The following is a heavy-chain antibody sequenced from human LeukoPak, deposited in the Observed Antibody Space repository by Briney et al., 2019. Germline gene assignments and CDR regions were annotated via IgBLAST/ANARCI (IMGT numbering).Heavy chain of an antibody. Sequence: PGGSLRLSCAASGFTFSSYAMHWVRQAPGKGLEWVAVISYDGSNKYYADSVKGRFTISRDNSKNTLYLQMNSLRAEDTAVYYCASHVDTAMVTEYWGQGTLVTVSS. D-gene: IGHD5-18*01. V-gene: IGHV3-30*04. CDR1: GFTFSSYA. CDR3: ASHVDTAMVTEY. J-gene: IGHJ4*02. CDR2: ISYDGSNK.